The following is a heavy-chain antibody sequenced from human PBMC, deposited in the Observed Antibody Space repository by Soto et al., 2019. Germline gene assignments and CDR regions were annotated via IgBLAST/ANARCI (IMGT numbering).Heavy chain of an antibody. D-gene: IGHD3-10*01. J-gene: IGHJ4*02. CDR3: ARYPAGYDSGSISGYYFDY. V-gene: IGHV3-30-3*01. CDR2: ISYDGSNK. Sequence: GGSLRLSCEASGFRISSYAMHWVRQAPGKGLEWVALISYDGSNKYYADSVKGRFTISRDNSKNTLYLQMNSLRAEDTAVYYCARYPAGYDSGSISGYYFDYWGQGTLVTVSS. CDR1: GFRISSYA.